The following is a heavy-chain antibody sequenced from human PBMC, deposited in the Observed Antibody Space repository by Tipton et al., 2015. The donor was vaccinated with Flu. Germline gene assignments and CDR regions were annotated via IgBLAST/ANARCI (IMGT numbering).Heavy chain of an antibody. J-gene: IGHJ4*02. Sequence: GSLRLSCATSGFTFTNYWMTWVRQAPGKGLEWVANIKQDGSVKYYVDSVKGRFTISRDNAKNSLYLQMNSLRADDTAVYYCGRWEDGAPRNWGQGTLVTVSS. V-gene: IGHV3-7*03. D-gene: IGHD1-26*01. CDR3: GRWEDGAPRN. CDR1: GFTFTNYW. CDR2: IKQDGSVK.